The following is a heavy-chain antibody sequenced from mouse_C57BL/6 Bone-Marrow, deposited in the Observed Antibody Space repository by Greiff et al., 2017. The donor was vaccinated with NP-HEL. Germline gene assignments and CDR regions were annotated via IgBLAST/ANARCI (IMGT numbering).Heavy chain of an antibody. CDR2: INPNNGGT. V-gene: IGHV1-26*01. CDR3: ARPYGSSYQYYFDY. J-gene: IGHJ2*01. CDR1: GYTFTDYY. D-gene: IGHD1-1*01. Sequence: VQLKQSGPELVKPGASVKISCKASGYTFTDYYMNWVKQSHGKSLEWIGDINPNNGGTSYNQKFKGKATLTVDKSSSTAYMELRSLTSEDSAVYYCARPYGSSYQYYFDYWGQGTTLTVSS.